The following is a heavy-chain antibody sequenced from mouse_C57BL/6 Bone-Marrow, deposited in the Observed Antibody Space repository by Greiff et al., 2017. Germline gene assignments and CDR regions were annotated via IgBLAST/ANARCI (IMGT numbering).Heavy chain of an antibody. V-gene: IGHV6-6*01. CDR2: ISNKATNHAT. CDR1: GFTFSDAW. D-gene: IGHD2-5*01. CDR3: TQSGYYSNPYYCALDD. J-gene: IGHJ4*01. Sequence: EVQRVESGGGLVQPGGSMKLSCAASGFTFSDAWMDWVRQSPEQGLEWVAEISNKATNHATYYAESVKGRFTISRDDSKSRVYLQMNSLRAEGTGIYYCTQSGYYSNPYYCALDDWGQGTSVTVSS.